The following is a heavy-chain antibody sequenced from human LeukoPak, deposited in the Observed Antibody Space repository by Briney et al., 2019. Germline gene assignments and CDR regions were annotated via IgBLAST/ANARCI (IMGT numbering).Heavy chain of an antibody. J-gene: IGHJ4*02. Sequence: PGGSLRLSCAASEFTFSDYWMSWVRHAPEKGLEWVASINEDGSDKYYVDSVKGRLTISRDNAKNSLYLQMNSLRVDDTAVYHCGRYLRSTSGSIWGQGTLVTVS. CDR2: INEDGSDK. D-gene: IGHD1-1*01. CDR3: GRYLRSTSGSI. V-gene: IGHV3-7*01. CDR1: EFTFSDYW.